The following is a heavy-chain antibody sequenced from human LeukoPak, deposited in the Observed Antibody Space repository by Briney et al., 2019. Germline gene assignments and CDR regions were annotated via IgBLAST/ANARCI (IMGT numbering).Heavy chain of an antibody. CDR2: IYFSGST. CDR1: GGSISSYY. J-gene: IGHJ4*02. D-gene: IGHD6-13*01. Sequence: SETLSLTCTVPGGSISSYYWSWIRQPPGKGLEWIGYIYFSGSTNYNPSLKSRVTISVDTSRNQFSLQLSSVAAADTAVYYCARTSHPHGSSWLFDYWGQGTLVTVSS. V-gene: IGHV4-59*01. CDR3: ARTSHPHGSSWLFDY.